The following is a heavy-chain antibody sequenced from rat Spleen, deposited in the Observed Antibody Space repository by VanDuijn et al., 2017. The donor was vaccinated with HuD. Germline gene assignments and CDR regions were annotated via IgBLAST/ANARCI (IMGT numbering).Heavy chain of an antibody. D-gene: IGHD1-4*01. J-gene: IGHJ2*01. CDR1: GFSLTDYS. CDR2: IQSGGST. CDR3: TRDAGIPGD. V-gene: IGHV2-19*01. Sequence: QVQLKESGPGLVQPSQTLSLTCTVSGFSLTDYSVHWVRQPPGQGLEWMGRIQSGGSTDYNSALKPRLSISRDTSKRQVFLKMNSLQTEDTAIYFCTRDAGIPGDWGQGVMVTVSS.